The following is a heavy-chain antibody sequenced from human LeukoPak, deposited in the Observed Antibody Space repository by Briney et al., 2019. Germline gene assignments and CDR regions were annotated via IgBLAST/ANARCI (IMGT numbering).Heavy chain of an antibody. CDR1: GYTFTSYY. D-gene: IGHD6-19*01. V-gene: IGHV1-2*06. CDR3: ARDKGGQQWDY. CDR2: NNPNTGGT. Sequence: ASVKVSCKASGYTFTSYYIHWVRQAPGQGLEWVGRNNPNTGGTSYAQNFKGRVTMTRDTSINTAYMEVSSLTSDNTAVYYCARDKGGQQWDYWGQGTLVTVSS. J-gene: IGHJ4*02.